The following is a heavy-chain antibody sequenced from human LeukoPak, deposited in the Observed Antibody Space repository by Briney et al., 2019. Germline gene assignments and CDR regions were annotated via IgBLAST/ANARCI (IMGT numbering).Heavy chain of an antibody. D-gene: IGHD2-2*01. CDR2: INPNSGGT. CDR3: ARSLVVVPAVISLGP. CDR1: GYTFTGYY. V-gene: IGHV1-2*02. J-gene: IGHJ5*02. Sequence: ASVKVSCKASGYTFTGYYMHWVRQAPGQGLEWMGWINPNSGGTNYAQKFQGRVTMTRDTSISTAYMELSRLRSDDTAVYYCARSLVVVPAVISLGPWGQGTLVTVSS.